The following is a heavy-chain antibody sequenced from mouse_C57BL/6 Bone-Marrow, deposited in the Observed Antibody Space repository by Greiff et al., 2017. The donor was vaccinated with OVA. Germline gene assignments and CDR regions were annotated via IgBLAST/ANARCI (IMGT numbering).Heavy chain of an antibody. J-gene: IGHJ2*01. Sequence: EVQLVESGGDLVKPGGSLKLSCAASGFTFSSYGMSWVRQTPDKRLEWVATISSGGSYTYYPDSVKGRFTISRDNAKNTLYLQMSSLKSEDTAMYYCARDRNWDYWGQGTTLTVSS. CDR3: ARDRNWDY. V-gene: IGHV5-6*01. CDR1: GFTFSSYG. CDR2: ISSGGSYT. D-gene: IGHD4-1*01.